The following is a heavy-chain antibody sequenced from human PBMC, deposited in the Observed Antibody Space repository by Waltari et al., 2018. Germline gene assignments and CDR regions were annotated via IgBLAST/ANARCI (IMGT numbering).Heavy chain of an antibody. D-gene: IGHD3-22*01. CDR3: VRGGIWYDTSGHRFLFDY. Sequence: QVQLVQSGAELKEPGASMKVSCKASGYTFTGSYMHWVRQAPGQGLEWMGRINPNSGGTNSAQKFQGRVTMTRDTSINTAYMELSRLRSDDTALYYCVRGGIWYDTSGHRFLFDYWGQGTLVTVSS. V-gene: IGHV1-2*06. CDR1: GYTFTGSY. J-gene: IGHJ4*02. CDR2: INPNSGGT.